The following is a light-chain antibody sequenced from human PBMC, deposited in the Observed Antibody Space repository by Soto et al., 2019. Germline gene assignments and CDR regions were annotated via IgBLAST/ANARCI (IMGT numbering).Light chain of an antibody. Sequence: QSALTQPPSASGSPGQSVTISCTGTSSDVGNYNFVSWYQQHPGKAPKFIIYEVSKRPSGVPARFSASKSGNTASLTVSGLQAEDEADYFCSSYAGSNNWVFGGGTKVTVL. J-gene: IGLJ3*02. CDR3: SSYAGSNNWV. V-gene: IGLV2-8*01. CDR1: SSDVGNYNF. CDR2: EVS.